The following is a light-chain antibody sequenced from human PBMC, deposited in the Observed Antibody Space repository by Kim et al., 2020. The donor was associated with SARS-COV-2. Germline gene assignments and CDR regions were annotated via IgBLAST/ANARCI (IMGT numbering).Light chain of an antibody. CDR1: QTISTW. Sequence: DIQMTQSPSTLSASVGNRVTITCRASQTISTWLAWYQQKPGRAPKLLIHKSSSLQSGVPSRFSGSGSGTDFTLTISGLQSDDFATYYCQQYKSHPYTFGQGTKLEI. CDR2: KSS. CDR3: QQYKSHPYT. J-gene: IGKJ2*01. V-gene: IGKV1-5*03.